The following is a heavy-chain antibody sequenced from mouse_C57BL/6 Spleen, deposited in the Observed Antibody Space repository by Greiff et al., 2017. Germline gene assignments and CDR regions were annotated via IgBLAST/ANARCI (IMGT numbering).Heavy chain of an antibody. J-gene: IGHJ3*01. Sequence: QVQLQQSGAELARPGASVKLSCKASGYTFTSYGISWVKQRTGQGLEWIGEIYPRSGNTYYNEKFKGKSTLNADKSSSTAYMDLRSLTSEDSAVDCCAKSMAPFAYWGQGTLVTVSA. CDR1: GYTFTSYG. CDR2: IYPRSGNT. D-gene: IGHD1-1*02. V-gene: IGHV1-81*01. CDR3: AKSMAPFAY.